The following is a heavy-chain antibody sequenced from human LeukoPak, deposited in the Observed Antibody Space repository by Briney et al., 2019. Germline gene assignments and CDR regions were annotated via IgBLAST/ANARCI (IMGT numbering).Heavy chain of an antibody. Sequence: GGSLRLSCAASGFTFSSSFMHWVRQAPGKGLEYVSAISPSGDATFYTNSFKGRFTISRDNSKNTLFLQMGSLTTEDMAVYYCARGLYYGSGQYYFDYWGQGTLVTVSS. CDR3: ARGLYYGSGQYYFDY. CDR1: GFTFSSSF. V-gene: IGHV3-64*01. J-gene: IGHJ4*02. D-gene: IGHD3-10*01. CDR2: ISPSGDAT.